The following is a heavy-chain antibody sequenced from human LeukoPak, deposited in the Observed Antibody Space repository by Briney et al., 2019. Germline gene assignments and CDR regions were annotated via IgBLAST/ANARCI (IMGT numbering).Heavy chain of an antibody. D-gene: IGHD3-22*01. Sequence: SETLSLTCTVSGGSISSGSYYWSWIRQPAGKGLEWVGRIYTSGSTNYNPSLKSRVTISVDTSKNQFSLKLSSVTAADTAVYYCARVASTYYYDSSGHYYDPLFDYWGQGTLVTVSS. CDR1: GGSISSGSYY. V-gene: IGHV4-61*02. CDR2: IYTSGST. CDR3: ARVASTYYYDSSGHYYDPLFDY. J-gene: IGHJ4*02.